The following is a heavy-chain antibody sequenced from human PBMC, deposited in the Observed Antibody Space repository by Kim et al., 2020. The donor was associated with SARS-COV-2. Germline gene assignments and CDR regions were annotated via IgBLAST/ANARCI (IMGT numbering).Heavy chain of an antibody. CDR3: ARDLGMIIVQYYFDY. V-gene: IGHV1-18*01. D-gene: IGHD3-22*01. Sequence: ASVKVSCKASGYTFTSYGISWVRQAPGQGREWMGWISAYNGNTNYAHKFQGRVTLTTDTSTSTAYMELRSLRSDDTAVYYCARDLGMIIVQYYFDYWGQGTLVTVSS. CDR2: ISAYNGNT. J-gene: IGHJ4*02. CDR1: GYTFTSYG.